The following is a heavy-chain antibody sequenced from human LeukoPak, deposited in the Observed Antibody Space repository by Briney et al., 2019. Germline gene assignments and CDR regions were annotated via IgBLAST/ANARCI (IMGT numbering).Heavy chain of an antibody. CDR2: ISWNSGSI. CDR1: GFTFDDYA. CDR3: SKGSIEAVMGPRRGDFDY. D-gene: IGHD5-12*01. J-gene: IGHJ4*02. Sequence: PGGSLRLSCAASGFTFDDYAMHWVRQAPGKGLEWVSGISWNSGSIGYADSVKGRFTISRDNAKNSLYLQMNSLRAEDTALYYCSKGSIEAVMGPRRGDFDYWGQGTLVTVSS. V-gene: IGHV3-9*01.